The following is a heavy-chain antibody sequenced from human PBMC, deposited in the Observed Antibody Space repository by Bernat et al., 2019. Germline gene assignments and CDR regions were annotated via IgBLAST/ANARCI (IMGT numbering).Heavy chain of an antibody. CDR2: MNPNSGNT. Sequence: QVQLVQSGAEVKKPGASVKVSCKASGYTFTSYGISWVRQATGQGLEWMGWMNPNSGNTGYAQKFQGRVTMTRNTSISTAYMELSSLRSEDTAVYYCARAVQGVRRIVPRYYFDYWGQGTLVTVSS. CDR3: ARAVQGVRRIVPRYYFDY. J-gene: IGHJ4*02. V-gene: IGHV1-8*02. CDR1: GYTFTSYG. D-gene: IGHD3-10*01.